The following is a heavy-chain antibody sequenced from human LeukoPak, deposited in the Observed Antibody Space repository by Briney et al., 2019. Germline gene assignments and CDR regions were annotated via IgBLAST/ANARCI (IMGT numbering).Heavy chain of an antibody. D-gene: IGHD3-16*01. J-gene: IGHJ4*02. Sequence: SETLSLTCTVSGDSFIGSYWSWIRQAPGKGLEWIGYIYYPVDTNYNPSLQSRVTMSVDISKKQFSLRLTSVTAADTAVYYCARYDSRGSASTRFDYWGQGILVTISS. CDR2: IYYPVDT. V-gene: IGHV4-59*01. CDR1: GDSFIGSY. CDR3: ARYDSRGSASTRFDY.